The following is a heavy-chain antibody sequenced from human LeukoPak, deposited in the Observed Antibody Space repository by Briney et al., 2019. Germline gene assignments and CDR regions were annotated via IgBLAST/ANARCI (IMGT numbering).Heavy chain of an antibody. CDR1: GGSFSGYY. CDR3: ARAGGYCSGGSCYSDYYYYGMDV. Sequence: SETLSLTCAVYGGSFSGYYWSWIRQPPGKGLEWIGEINHSGSTNYNPSLKSRVTISVDTSKNQFSLKLSSVTAADTAVYYCARAGGYCSGGSCYSDYYYYGMDVWGQGTTVTASS. V-gene: IGHV4-34*01. D-gene: IGHD2-15*01. CDR2: INHSGST. J-gene: IGHJ6*02.